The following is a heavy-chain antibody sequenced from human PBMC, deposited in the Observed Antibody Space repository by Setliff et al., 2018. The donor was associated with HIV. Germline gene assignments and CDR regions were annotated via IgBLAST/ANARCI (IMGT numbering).Heavy chain of an antibody. J-gene: IGHJ5*02. V-gene: IGHV4-39*01. D-gene: IGHD2-15*01. CDR2: IYYSGNT. CDR3: ARRSGGYDMFFDT. CDR1: GNSTTNSDYY. Sequence: TSETLSLTCTVSGNSTTNSDYYWGWVRQPPGEGLEWIGGIYYSGNTYHDPSLKSRVTMAVHTSKNLLSLSLLSVTAADTAVYYCARRSGGYDMFFDTWGQGVLVTAPQ.